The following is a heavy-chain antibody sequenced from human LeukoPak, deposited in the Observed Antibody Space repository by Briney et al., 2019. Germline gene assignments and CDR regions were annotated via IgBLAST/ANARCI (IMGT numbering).Heavy chain of an antibody. CDR1: GGSISSYY. Sequence: ASETLSLTCTVSGGSISSYYWSWIRQPPGKGLEWIGYIYYSGSTNYNPSLKSRVTISVDTSKNQFSLKLSSVTAADTAVYYCARRIAVAAMSWFDPWGQGTLVTVSS. D-gene: IGHD6-19*01. J-gene: IGHJ5*02. CDR2: IYYSGST. V-gene: IGHV4-59*01. CDR3: ARRIAVAAMSWFDP.